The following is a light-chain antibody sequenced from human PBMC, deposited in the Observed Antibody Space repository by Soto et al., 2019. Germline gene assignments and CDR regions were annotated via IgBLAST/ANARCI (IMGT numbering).Light chain of an antibody. Sequence: QSALTLPASVSGSPGQSITISCTGTSSDVGGYKFVSWYQQHPGKAPKLMIYEVSNRPSGVSSRFSGSKSGNTASLTISGLQAEDEADYYCGSYTGSIYVFGPGTKLTVL. V-gene: IGLV2-14*01. CDR1: SSDVGGYKF. J-gene: IGLJ1*01. CDR3: GSYTGSIYV. CDR2: EVS.